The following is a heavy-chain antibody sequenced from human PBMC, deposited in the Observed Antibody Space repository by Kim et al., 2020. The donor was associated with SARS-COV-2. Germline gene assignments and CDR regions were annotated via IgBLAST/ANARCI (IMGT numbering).Heavy chain of an antibody. D-gene: IGHD5-12*01. CDR1: GGSISSYY. CDR3: ATGDGGYVPIDY. CDR2: IYYSGST. V-gene: IGHV4-59*01. J-gene: IGHJ4*02. Sequence: SETLSLTCTVSGGSISSYYWSWIRQPPGKGLEWIGYIYYSGSTNYNPPLKSRVTISVDTYKNQFFLKLISVIAADTAEHYCATGDGGYVPIDYWGQGT.